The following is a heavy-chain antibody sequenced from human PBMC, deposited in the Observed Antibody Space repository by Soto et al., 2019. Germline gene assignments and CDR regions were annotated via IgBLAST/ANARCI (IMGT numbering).Heavy chain of an antibody. V-gene: IGHV1-8*01. J-gene: IGHJ6*02. Sequence: QVQLVQSGAEVKKPGASVKVSCKASGYAFTTYDINWVRQATGQGPEWMGWMNPNSGHTVYAQKFXGXVXLTRDTSINTAYMELSRLRSEDTAVYDCARGSMWSGGYGMDVWGQGTTVTVSS. CDR1: GYAFTTYD. CDR3: ARGSMWSGGYGMDV. CDR2: MNPNSGHT. D-gene: IGHD3-10*01.